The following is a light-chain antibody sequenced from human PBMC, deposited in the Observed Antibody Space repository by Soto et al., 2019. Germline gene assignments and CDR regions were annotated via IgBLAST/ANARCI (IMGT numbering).Light chain of an antibody. CDR1: QSVSSSY. CDR3: QQYGST. J-gene: IGKJ4*01. V-gene: IGKV3-20*01. CDR2: GAS. Sequence: EIVLTQSPGTLSLSPGERATLSCRASQSVSSSYLAWYQQKPGQAPRLLIYGASSRATGIPDRFSGSGSGTDFTLTISRLEVEDFAVYYCQQYGSTFGGGAKVEIK.